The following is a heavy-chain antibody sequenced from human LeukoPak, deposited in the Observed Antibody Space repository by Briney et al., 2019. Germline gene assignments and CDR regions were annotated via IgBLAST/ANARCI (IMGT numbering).Heavy chain of an antibody. CDR3: AKGAAAGKVDWFDR. CDR2: ITGYGAT. Sequence: GGSLRLSCAASGFTFSNFVMMWVRQAPGTGLQWVSTITGYGATFYADSVRGRFTIFRDTSMNTLFLQMNSLGAEDTAVYYCAKGAAAGKVDWFDRWGQGTLVTVSS. J-gene: IGHJ5*02. V-gene: IGHV3-23*01. D-gene: IGHD6-13*01. CDR1: GFTFSNFV.